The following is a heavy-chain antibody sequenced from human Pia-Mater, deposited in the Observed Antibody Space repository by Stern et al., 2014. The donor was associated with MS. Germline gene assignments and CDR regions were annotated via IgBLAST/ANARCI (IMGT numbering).Heavy chain of an antibody. CDR3: ARQYSSYPDY. V-gene: IGHV1-2*06. J-gene: IGHJ4*02. CDR2: IGPTSGAT. D-gene: IGHD4-11*01. Sequence: VPLVQSGAEVRKPGASVKVSCKASGYTFTGHYVYLVRHAPGQGVEWMGRIGPTSGATNFAQKFQGRVTLTRDTSISTAYMELSSLTSDDTAVYYCARQYSSYPDYWGQGTLVTVSS. CDR1: GYTFTGHY.